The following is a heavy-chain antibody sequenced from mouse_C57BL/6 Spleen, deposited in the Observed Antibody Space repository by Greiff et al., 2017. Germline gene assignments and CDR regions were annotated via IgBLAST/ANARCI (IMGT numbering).Heavy chain of an antibody. CDR3: ARGTNFAWFAY. V-gene: IGHV3-6*01. CDR2: ISYDGSN. CDR1: GYSITSGYY. Sequence: ESGPGLVKPSQSLSLTCSVTGYSITSGYYWNWIRQFPGNKLEWMGYISYDGSNNYNPSLKNRISITRDTAKNQFVLKLNSVTTEDTATYYCARGTNFAWFAYWGQGTLVTVSA. J-gene: IGHJ3*01.